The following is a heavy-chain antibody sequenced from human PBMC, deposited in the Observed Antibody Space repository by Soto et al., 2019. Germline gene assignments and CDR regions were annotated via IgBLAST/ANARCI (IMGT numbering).Heavy chain of an antibody. Sequence: QVQLQQWGAGLLKPSETLSLTCAVYGGSFSGYYWSWIRQPPGKGLEWIGEINHSGSTNYNPSLKSRVTISVDTSKNQFSLKLSSVTAADTAVYYCARVKGSRGRGIDYWGQGTLVTVSS. V-gene: IGHV4-34*01. CDR2: INHSGST. D-gene: IGHD6-19*01. CDR3: ARVKGSRGRGIDY. J-gene: IGHJ4*02. CDR1: GGSFSGYY.